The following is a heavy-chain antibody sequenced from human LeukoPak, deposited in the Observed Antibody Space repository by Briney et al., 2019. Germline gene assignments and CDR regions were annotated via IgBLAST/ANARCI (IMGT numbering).Heavy chain of an antibody. J-gene: IGHJ4*02. CDR1: GGSISSYY. D-gene: IGHD4-23*01. V-gene: IGHV4-59*08. CDR3: ARVDYGGAFWDY. CDR2: IYYSGST. Sequence: SETLSLTCSVSGGSISSYYWSWIRQPPGKGLEWIGYIYYSGSTNYNPSLKSRVTISVDPSKNQFSLKLSSVTAADTAVYYCARVDYGGAFWDYWGQGTLVTVSS.